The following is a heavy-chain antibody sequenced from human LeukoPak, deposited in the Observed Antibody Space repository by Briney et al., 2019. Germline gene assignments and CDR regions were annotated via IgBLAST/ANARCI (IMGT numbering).Heavy chain of an antibody. Sequence: GGSLRLSCAASGFTFSSYWMHWVRQAPGKGLVWLSRINSDGSSTSYADSVKGRFTISRDNAKNTLYLQMNSLRAEDTAVYYCAGDRSGVSGWYNQDFDYWGQGTLVTVSS. D-gene: IGHD6-19*01. CDR3: AGDRSGVSGWYNQDFDY. V-gene: IGHV3-74*01. J-gene: IGHJ4*02. CDR1: GFTFSSYW. CDR2: INSDGSST.